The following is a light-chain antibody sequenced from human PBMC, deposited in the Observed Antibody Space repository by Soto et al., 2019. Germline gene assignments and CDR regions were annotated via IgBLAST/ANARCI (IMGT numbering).Light chain of an antibody. CDR2: DAS. CDR3: QQYDTSPT. CDR1: HSLSSKS. V-gene: IGKV3-20*01. Sequence: DIVLTQSPGTLSLSPGERATLSCTASHSLSSKSLVWYQQPSGQTPMVLISDASSRATGIPDRISGSGSGTYFTLTISRLEPEDSAYYFCQQYDTSPTFGQGTKVEIK. J-gene: IGKJ1*01.